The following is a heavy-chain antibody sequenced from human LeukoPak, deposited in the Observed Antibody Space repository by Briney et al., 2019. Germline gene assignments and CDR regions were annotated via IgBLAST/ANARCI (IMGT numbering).Heavy chain of an antibody. J-gene: IGHJ4*02. Sequence: GGSLRLSCAASGFTFNKYWLTWVRQAPGKGLEWVANINQDDSQIYYLESVEGRFTITRDNAKNSLHLQMNSLRAEDTAIYYCAGGYYYSGTYYLSFFDYWGQGTLVTVSS. CDR3: AGGYYYSGTYYLSFFDY. D-gene: IGHD3-10*01. CDR2: INQDDSQI. V-gene: IGHV3-7*01. CDR1: GFTFNKYW.